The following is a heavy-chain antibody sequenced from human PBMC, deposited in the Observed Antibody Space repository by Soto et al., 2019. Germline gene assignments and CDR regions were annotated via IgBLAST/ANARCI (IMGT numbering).Heavy chain of an antibody. J-gene: IGHJ5*02. Sequence: GESLKISCRTSGYEFTSSWIAWVRQMPGKGLEWMGIIFPSDSDPRYSPSIQGQVTISADRATSTVFPQWASLKDSDTAVYFCARKDKSGYFNWFDPWGQGTLVTVSS. CDR2: IFPSDSDP. V-gene: IGHV5-51*01. CDR3: ARKDKSGYFNWFDP. D-gene: IGHD3-22*01. CDR1: GYEFTSSW.